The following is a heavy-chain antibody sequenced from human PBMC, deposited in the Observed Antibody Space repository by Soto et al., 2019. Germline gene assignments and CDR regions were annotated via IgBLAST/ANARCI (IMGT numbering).Heavy chain of an antibody. CDR2: ISYDGSNK. CDR1: GFTFSSYG. V-gene: IGHV3-30*18. Sequence: GGSLRLSCAASGFTFSSYGMHWVRQAPGKGLEWVAVISYDGSNKYYADSVKGRFTISRGNSKNTLYLQMNSLRAEDTAVYYCAKVQQLVPRPYYYYYGMDVWGQGTTVTVSS. J-gene: IGHJ6*02. CDR3: AKVQQLVPRPYYYYYGMDV. D-gene: IGHD6-13*01.